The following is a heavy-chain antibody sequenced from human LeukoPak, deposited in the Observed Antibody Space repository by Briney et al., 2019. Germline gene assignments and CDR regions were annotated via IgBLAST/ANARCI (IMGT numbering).Heavy chain of an antibody. CDR1: GGSISSYY. V-gene: IGHV4-59*01. Sequence: SETLSLTCTVSGGSISSYYWTWIRQPPGKGLEWIGYIYYSGSTNYNPSLKSRVTISVDTSKNQFSLKLSSVTAADTAVYYCARDRDYGSGSYMDVWGKGTTVTISS. J-gene: IGHJ6*03. CDR3: ARDRDYGSGSYMDV. CDR2: IYYSGST. D-gene: IGHD3-10*01.